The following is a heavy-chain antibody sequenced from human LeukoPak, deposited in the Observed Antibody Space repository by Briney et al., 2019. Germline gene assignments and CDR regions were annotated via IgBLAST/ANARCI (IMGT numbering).Heavy chain of an antibody. J-gene: IGHJ4*02. CDR1: GYTFTSYD. D-gene: IGHD6-19*01. CDR3: ARGRGVAVADSSFDY. CDR2: TNPNSGNT. Sequence: GASVKVSCKASGYTFTSYDINWVRQAPGQGLEWMGWTNPNSGNTGYAQKFQGRVTMTRNTSISTAYMELSSLRSEDTAVYYCARGRGVAVADSSFDYWGQGTLVTVSS. V-gene: IGHV1-8*01.